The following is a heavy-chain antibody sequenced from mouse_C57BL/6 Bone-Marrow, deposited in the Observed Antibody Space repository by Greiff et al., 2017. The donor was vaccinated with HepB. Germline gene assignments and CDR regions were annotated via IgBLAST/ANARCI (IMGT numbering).Heavy chain of an antibody. CDR1: GFTFSDYG. Sequence: EVKLMESGGGLVKPGGSLKLSCAASGFTFSDYGMHWVRQAPEKGLEWVAYISSGSSTIYYADTVKGRFTISSDNAKNTLFLQMTSLRSEDTAMYYCATLRGGSYYAMDYWGQGTSVTVSS. D-gene: IGHD2-12*01. CDR2: ISSGSSTI. V-gene: IGHV5-17*01. J-gene: IGHJ4*01. CDR3: ATLRGGSYYAMDY.